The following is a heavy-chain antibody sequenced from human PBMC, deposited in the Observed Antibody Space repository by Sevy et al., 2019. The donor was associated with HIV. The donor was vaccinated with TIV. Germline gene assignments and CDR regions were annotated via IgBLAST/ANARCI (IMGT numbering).Heavy chain of an antibody. V-gene: IGHV4-39*01. CDR3: ARVAGGENYDYGIDV. D-gene: IGHD2-21*01. Sequence: SETLSLTCTVSGGSITSSGHYWGWIRQSPGKGLEWIGAVYYVGNSYANPSLTSRVTISADTSKNLFSLSLPSLTAAATAIYYCARVAGGENYDYGIDVWGLGTSVTVSS. J-gene: IGHJ6*02. CDR1: GGSITSSGHY. CDR2: VYYVGNS.